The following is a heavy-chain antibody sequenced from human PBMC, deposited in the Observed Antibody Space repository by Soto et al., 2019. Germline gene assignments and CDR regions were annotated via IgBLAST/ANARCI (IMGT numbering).Heavy chain of an antibody. CDR3: ARDLRSGLDY. V-gene: IGHV1-69*13. CDR2: IIPIFGTA. CDR1: GCTFSSYA. D-gene: IGHD6-19*01. J-gene: IGHJ4*02. Sequence: SVKVSCKASGCTFSSYAISCVRQAPGQVLEWMGGIIPIFGTANYAQKFQGRVTITADESTSTAYMELSSLRSEDTAVYYCARDLRSGLDYWGQGTLVTVSS.